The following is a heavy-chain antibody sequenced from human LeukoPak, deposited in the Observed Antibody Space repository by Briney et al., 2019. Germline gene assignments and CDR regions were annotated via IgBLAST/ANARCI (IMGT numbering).Heavy chain of an antibody. D-gene: IGHD3-22*01. CDR1: GGSITNYY. CDR3: ARHYDSRLFDY. CDR2: IYYSGST. Sequence: PSETLSLTCTVSGGSITNYYWSWIRQPPGKGLEWIGSIYYSGSTYYNPSLKSRVTISVDTSKNQFSLKLSSVTAADTAVYYCARHYDSRLFDYWGQGTLVTVSS. V-gene: IGHV4-59*05. J-gene: IGHJ4*02.